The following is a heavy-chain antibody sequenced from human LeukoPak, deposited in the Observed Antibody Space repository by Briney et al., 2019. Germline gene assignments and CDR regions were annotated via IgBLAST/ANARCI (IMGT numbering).Heavy chain of an antibody. D-gene: IGHD5-12*01. CDR1: GFTFSSYA. J-gene: IGHJ4*02. V-gene: IGHV3-23*01. Sequence: GGSLRLSCAASGFTFSSYAMSWVRQAPGNGLEWVSTINSSGDNTYYADSVKGRFTISRDNSKNTLYLQMNSLRAEDTAVYYCAKSGYSAYDQSLSYWGQGTLVTVSS. CDR3: AKSGYSAYDQSLSY. CDR2: INSSGDNT.